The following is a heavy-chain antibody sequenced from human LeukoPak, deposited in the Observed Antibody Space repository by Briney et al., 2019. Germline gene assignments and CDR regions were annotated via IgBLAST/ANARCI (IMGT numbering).Heavy chain of an antibody. Sequence: PGRSLRLSCAASGFTFSSYAMHWVRQAPGKGLEWVVVISYDGSNKYYADSVKGRFTISRDNSKNTLYLQMNSLRAEDTAVYYCARDRTLDYYDSSGYYCGYFDYWGQGTLVTVSS. J-gene: IGHJ4*02. V-gene: IGHV3-30-3*01. CDR2: ISYDGSNK. CDR3: ARDRTLDYYDSSGYYCGYFDY. CDR1: GFTFSSYA. D-gene: IGHD3-22*01.